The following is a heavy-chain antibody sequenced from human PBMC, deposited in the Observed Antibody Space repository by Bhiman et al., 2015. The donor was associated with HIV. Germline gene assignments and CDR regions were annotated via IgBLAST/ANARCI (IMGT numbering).Heavy chain of an antibody. D-gene: IGHD3-22*01. Sequence: EVQLLESGGGLVQPGGSLRLSCAASGFTFSSYEMNWVRQAPGKGLEWVSYISTSGNTIYYADSVKGRFTISRDNAKSSLYLQMNSLRAEDTALYYCVRSSVTNWFDPWGQGTQVTVSS. CDR2: ISTSGNTI. CDR1: GFTFSSYE. V-gene: IGHV3-48*03. J-gene: IGHJ5*02. CDR3: VRSSVTNWFDP.